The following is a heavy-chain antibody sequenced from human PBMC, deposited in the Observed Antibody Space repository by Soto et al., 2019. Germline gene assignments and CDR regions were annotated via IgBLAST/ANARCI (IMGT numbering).Heavy chain of an antibody. J-gene: IGHJ4*02. CDR2: VNPSGGGT. CDR1: GYTFTSYY. Sequence: GASVKVSCKASGYTFTSYYIHGVRQAPGQGLEWMGIVNPSGGGTSYAQKFQGRVTMTRDTSTSTVYMEVSSLRSEDTAVYYCVRGLGYSSIWYAFDYWGQGTLVTVS. D-gene: IGHD6-13*01. CDR3: VRGLGYSSIWYAFDY. V-gene: IGHV1-46*01.